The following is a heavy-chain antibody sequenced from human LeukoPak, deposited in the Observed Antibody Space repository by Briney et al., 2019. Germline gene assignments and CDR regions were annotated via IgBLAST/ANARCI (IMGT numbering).Heavy chain of an antibody. J-gene: IGHJ4*02. Sequence: TGGSLRLSCAASGFTFSRYSMNWVRQAPGKGLVWVSRINSDGSSTIYADSVKGRFNISRDNAKNTLYLPMNSLRAEDTAVYYCARALVVVPAAMRYWGQGTLVTVSS. CDR2: INSDGSST. V-gene: IGHV3-74*01. CDR1: GFTFSRYS. D-gene: IGHD2-2*01. CDR3: ARALVVVPAAMRY.